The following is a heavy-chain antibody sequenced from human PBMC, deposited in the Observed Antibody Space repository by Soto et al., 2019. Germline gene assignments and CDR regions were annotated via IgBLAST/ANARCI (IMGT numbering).Heavy chain of an antibody. V-gene: IGHV1-18*01. CDR3: ARGNGVVPMYYFDY. D-gene: IGHD2-8*01. CDR2: ISAYNGNT. CDR1: GYTFTSYG. J-gene: IGHJ4*02. Sequence: QVQLVQSGAEVKKPGASVKVSCKASGYTFTSYGISWVRQAPGQGLEWMGWISAYNGNTNYAQKLQGRVTMTTDTATRRADMELGILKSDDTAVYYCARGNGVVPMYYFDYWGQGTLVTVSS.